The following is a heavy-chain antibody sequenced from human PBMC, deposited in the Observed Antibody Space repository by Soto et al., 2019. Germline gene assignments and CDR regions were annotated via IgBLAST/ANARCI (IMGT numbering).Heavy chain of an antibody. D-gene: IGHD3-22*01. V-gene: IGHV4-31*03. J-gene: IGHJ5*02. CDR1: GGSISSGGYY. CDR3: AREWETYNYDSSGHQGWFEP. Sequence: QVQLQESGPGRVKPAQTLSLTCTVSGGSISSGGYYWVWIRKHQGKGLEWIGYVYYSGSTYYNPSLKSRVTISLDTCTNQCPLKLKSVKESDTAVYYCAREWETYNYDSSGHQGWFEPWGQGALVSVSS. CDR2: VYYSGST.